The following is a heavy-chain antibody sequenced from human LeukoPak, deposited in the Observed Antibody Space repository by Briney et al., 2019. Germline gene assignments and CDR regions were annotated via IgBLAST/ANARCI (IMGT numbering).Heavy chain of an antibody. J-gene: IGHJ4*02. V-gene: IGHV3-23*01. D-gene: IGHD6-19*01. CDR3: AKDWHSSGWWD. Sequence: PGGSLRLSCAASGLTFSSYAMSWVRRATGKGLEWVSVISGSGGSTYFAASVKGRFTIFRDNSKNTLYLQMNSLRAEDTAVYYCAKDWHSSGWWDWGQGTLVTVSS. CDR2: ISGSGGST. CDR1: GLTFSSYA.